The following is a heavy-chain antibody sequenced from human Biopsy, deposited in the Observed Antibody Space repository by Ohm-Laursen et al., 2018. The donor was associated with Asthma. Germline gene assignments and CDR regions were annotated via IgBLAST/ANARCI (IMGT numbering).Heavy chain of an antibody. Sequence: ASVKVSCKASGYTFRSYGVSWVRQAPGQGLEWMGWISPFTGDTHFGQKFQGRVTMTADTSTDTAYMELRSLRSYDTAVYYCARHPYNFGGFDYWGQGSLVLVSS. D-gene: IGHD5-24*01. CDR3: ARHPYNFGGFDY. V-gene: IGHV1-18*04. CDR2: ISPFTGDT. CDR1: GYTFRSYG. J-gene: IGHJ4*02.